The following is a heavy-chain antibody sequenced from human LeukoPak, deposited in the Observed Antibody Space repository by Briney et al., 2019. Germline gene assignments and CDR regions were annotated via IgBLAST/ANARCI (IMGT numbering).Heavy chain of an antibody. V-gene: IGHV3-21*01. CDR1: GFTFSSYS. CDR2: ISSSSSYI. J-gene: IGHJ4*02. CDR3: ARGRVPGGGLFDY. Sequence: PGGSLRLSCAASGFTFSSYSMNWVRQAPGKGLEWVSSISSSSSYIYYADSVKGRFTISRDNAKNSLYLQMNSLRAEDTAVYYCARGRVPGGGLFDYWGQGTLVTVSS. D-gene: IGHD2-15*01.